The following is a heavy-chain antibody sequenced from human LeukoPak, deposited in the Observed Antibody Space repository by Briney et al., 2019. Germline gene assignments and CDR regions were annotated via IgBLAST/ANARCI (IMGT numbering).Heavy chain of an antibody. CDR1: GFTFSSYG. CDR2: INWNGGST. D-gene: IGHD2-21*01. Sequence: GGSLRLSCVASGFTFSSYGMHWVRQAPGKGLEWVSGINWNGGSTGYADSVKGRFTISRDNAKNSLYLQMNSLRAEDTALYYCARGAPYSSWSSDYWGQGTLVTVSS. CDR3: ARGAPYSSWSSDY. J-gene: IGHJ4*02. V-gene: IGHV3-20*04.